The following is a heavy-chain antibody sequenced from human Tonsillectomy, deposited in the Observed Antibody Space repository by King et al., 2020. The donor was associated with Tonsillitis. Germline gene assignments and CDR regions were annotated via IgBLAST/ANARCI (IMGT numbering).Heavy chain of an antibody. CDR1: GFTFSSYA. V-gene: IGHV3-23*04. J-gene: IGHJ6*03. D-gene: IGHD4-17*01. CDR2: ISGSGGST. CDR3: AKGCDYGDYSYYYYMDV. Sequence: VQLVESGGGLVQPGGSLRLSCAASGFTFSSYAMSWVRQAPGKGLEWVSAISGSGGSTYYADSVKGRFTISRDNSTNTLYLQMNSLRAEDTAVYYCAKGCDYGDYSYYYYMDVWGKGTTVTVSS.